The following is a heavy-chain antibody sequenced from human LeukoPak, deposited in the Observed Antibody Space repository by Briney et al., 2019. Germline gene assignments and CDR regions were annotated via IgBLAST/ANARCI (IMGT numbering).Heavy chain of an antibody. CDR1: GFTFTNYL. CDR3: VREEPGGYFDY. V-gene: IGHV1-46*01. D-gene: IGHD2-8*02. CDR2: IAPSVDTT. J-gene: IGHJ4*02. Sequence: ASVKVSCKSSGFTFTNYLLHWVRQAPGQGLEWVGRIAPSVDTTNYAQRFRDRVTMTRDTSTSTVYMELSSLRSEDTAVYYCVREEPGGYFDYWGQGTLVTVSS.